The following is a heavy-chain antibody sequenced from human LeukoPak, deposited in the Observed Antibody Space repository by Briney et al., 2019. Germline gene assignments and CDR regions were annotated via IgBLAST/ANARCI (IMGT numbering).Heavy chain of an antibody. J-gene: IGHJ4*02. Sequence: GGSLRLSCAASGFTFDDYGMSWVRQAPGKGLEWVSGINWNGGSTGYADSVKGQFTISRDNAKNSLYLQMNSLRAEDTAVYYCARDAKVAATPSLGYWGQGTLVTVSS. CDR2: INWNGGST. V-gene: IGHV3-20*04. CDR3: ARDAKVAATPSLGY. CDR1: GFTFDDYG. D-gene: IGHD2-15*01.